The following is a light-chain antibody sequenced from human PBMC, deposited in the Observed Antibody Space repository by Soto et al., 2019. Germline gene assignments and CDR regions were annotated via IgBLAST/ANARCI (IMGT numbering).Light chain of an antibody. CDR3: QQYESLPLT. V-gene: IGKV1-33*01. CDR1: QDINKN. Sequence: DIQMTQSPSSLSASVGDRVTITCQASQDINKNLIWYQQKPGIAPKLLIYDASDLETGVPSRFSGSGSGTGFTFTISSLQPEDFATYYCQQYESLPLTFGQGTRLEIK. J-gene: IGKJ5*01. CDR2: DAS.